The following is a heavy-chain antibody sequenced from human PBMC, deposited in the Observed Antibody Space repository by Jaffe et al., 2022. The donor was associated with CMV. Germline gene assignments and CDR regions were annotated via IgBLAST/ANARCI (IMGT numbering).Heavy chain of an antibody. Sequence: QITLKESGPTLVKPTQTLTLTCTFSGFSLSTTGVGVGWIRQPPGKALEWLALIYWNDNKSYSPSLKSRLTITKDTSKNQVVLTMTNMDPVDTATYYCAHRRNLDHGSGQNCFAPWGQGTLVTVSS. V-gene: IGHV2-5*01. CDR1: GFSLSTTGVG. J-gene: IGHJ5*02. CDR2: IYWNDNK. D-gene: IGHD3-10*01. CDR3: AHRRNLDHGSGQNCFAP.